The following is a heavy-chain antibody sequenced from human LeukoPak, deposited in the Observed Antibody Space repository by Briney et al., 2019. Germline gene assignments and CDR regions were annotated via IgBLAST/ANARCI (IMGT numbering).Heavy chain of an antibody. CDR2: IYYSGST. CDR1: GGSISSYY. CDR3: ARDSYNCNDDDAFDI. Sequence: SGTLSLTCTVSGGSISSYYWSWIRQPPGKGLEWIGYIYYSGSTNYNPSLKSRVTISVDTSKNQFSLKLSSVTAADTAVYYCARDSYNCNDDDAFDIWGQGTMVTVSS. D-gene: IGHD1-20*01. J-gene: IGHJ3*02. V-gene: IGHV4-59*01.